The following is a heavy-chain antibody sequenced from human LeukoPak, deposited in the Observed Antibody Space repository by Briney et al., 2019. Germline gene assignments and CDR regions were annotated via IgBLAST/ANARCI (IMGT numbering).Heavy chain of an antibody. CDR3: AKDRGGYSYAADY. D-gene: IGHD5-18*01. J-gene: IGHJ4*02. CDR2: ISGDGGST. Sequence: GGSLRLSCAASGFTFDDYAMHWVRQAPGKGLEWVSLISGDGGSTYYADSVRGRFTISRDNSKNSLYLQMNSLTTEDTALYYCAKDRGGYSYAADYWGQGTLVTVSS. CDR1: GFTFDDYA. V-gene: IGHV3-43*02.